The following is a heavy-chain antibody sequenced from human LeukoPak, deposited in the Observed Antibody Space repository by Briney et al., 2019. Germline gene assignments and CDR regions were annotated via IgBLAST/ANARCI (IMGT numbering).Heavy chain of an antibody. Sequence: SETLSLTCAVSGGSVSSNNFYWGWIRQPPGKGLEWIGNIYHSGSTYYNPSLKSRVIISVDTSKNQFSLKLSSVTAADTAVYYCARRIAAGFDPWGQGTLVTVSS. J-gene: IGHJ5*02. V-gene: IGHV4-39*07. CDR1: GGSVSSNNFY. CDR3: ARRIAAGFDP. D-gene: IGHD6-13*01. CDR2: IYHSGST.